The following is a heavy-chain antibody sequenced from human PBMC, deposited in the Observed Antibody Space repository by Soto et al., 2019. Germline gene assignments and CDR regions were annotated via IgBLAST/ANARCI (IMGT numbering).Heavy chain of an antibody. CDR1: GFTFSDYY. V-gene: IGHV3-11*01. D-gene: IGHD5-12*01. J-gene: IGHJ4*02. Sequence: KAGGSLRLSCAASGFTFSDYYMSWIRQAPGKGLEWVSYISSSGSTIYYADSVKGRFTISRDNAKNSLYLQMNSLRAEDTAVYYCARDVRKEMATINFDYWGQGTLVTVSS. CDR2: ISSSGSTI. CDR3: ARDVRKEMATINFDY.